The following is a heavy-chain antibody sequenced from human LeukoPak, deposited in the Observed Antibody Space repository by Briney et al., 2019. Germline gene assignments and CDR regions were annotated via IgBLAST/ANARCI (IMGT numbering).Heavy chain of an antibody. V-gene: IGHV3-23*01. CDR2: ISGSGGST. J-gene: IGHJ4*02. Sequence: PGGSLRLSCAASGFTFSSYAMSWVRQAPGKGLEWVSAISGSGGSTYYADSVKGRFTISRDNSKNTLYLQMNSLRAEDTAVYYCAMYYYGSSGPYYFDYWGQGTLVTVSS. D-gene: IGHD3-22*01. CDR3: AMYYYGSSGPYYFDY. CDR1: GFTFSSYA.